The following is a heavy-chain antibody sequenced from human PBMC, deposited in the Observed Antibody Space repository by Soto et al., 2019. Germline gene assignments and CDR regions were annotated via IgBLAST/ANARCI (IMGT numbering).Heavy chain of an antibody. Sequence: ASVKVSCKVSGYTLSELSMHWVRQAPGKGLEWMGGFDPEDGETIYAQKFQGRVTMTEDTSTDTAYMELSSLRSEDTAVYYCATPPRYSSGWYMGYWGQGTLVTVSS. CDR1: GYTLSELS. V-gene: IGHV1-24*01. D-gene: IGHD6-19*01. CDR2: FDPEDGET. CDR3: ATPPRYSSGWYMGY. J-gene: IGHJ4*02.